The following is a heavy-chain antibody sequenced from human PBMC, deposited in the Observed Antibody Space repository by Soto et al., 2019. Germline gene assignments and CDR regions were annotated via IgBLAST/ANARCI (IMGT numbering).Heavy chain of an antibody. J-gene: IGHJ4*02. CDR1: GGSISSGGYS. D-gene: IGHD6-13*01. Sequence: QLQLQESGSGLVKPSQTLSLTCAVSGGSISSGGYSWSWIRQPPGKGLEWIGYIYHSGSTYYNPSRQSRVTISVDRSKNQSSLKLSSVTAADTAVYYCARGLNTAAALDYWGQGTLVTVSS. V-gene: IGHV4-30-2*01. CDR3: ARGLNTAAALDY. CDR2: IYHSGST.